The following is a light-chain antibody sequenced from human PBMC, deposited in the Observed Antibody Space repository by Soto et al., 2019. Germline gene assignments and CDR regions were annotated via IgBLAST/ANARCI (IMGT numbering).Light chain of an antibody. V-gene: IGLV2-14*01. CDR3: SSYTDSSNYV. CDR1: SSDLAIYNY. CDR2: QVA. Sequence: QSVLTQPASVSGSPGQSITISCTGTSSDLAIYNYVSWYQQQPGKAPKRMIYQVANRPSGVSNRFSGSRSGNTASLTISGLQAEDEADYYCSSYTDSSNYVFGTGTKV. J-gene: IGLJ1*01.